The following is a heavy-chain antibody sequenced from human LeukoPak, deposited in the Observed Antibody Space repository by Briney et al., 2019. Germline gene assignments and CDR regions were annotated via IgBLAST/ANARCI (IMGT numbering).Heavy chain of an antibody. J-gene: IGHJ4*02. CDR3: AKVRGERAYYFDY. V-gene: IGHV3-30*02. Sequence: GGSLRLSCAASGFSFSSYSMHWVRQAPGKGLEWVAFIRYDGSNKYYADSVKGRFTISRDNSKNTLYLQMNSLRAEDTAVYYCAKVRGERAYYFDYWGQGTLVTVSS. D-gene: IGHD3-16*01. CDR2: IRYDGSNK. CDR1: GFSFSSYS.